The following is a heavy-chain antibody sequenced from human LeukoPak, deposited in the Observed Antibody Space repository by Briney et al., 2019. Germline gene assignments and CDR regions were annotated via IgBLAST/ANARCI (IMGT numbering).Heavy chain of an antibody. CDR2: INPNSGGT. D-gene: IGHD1-26*01. J-gene: IGHJ4*02. Sequence: ASVKASCKASGYTFTSYDINWVRQATGQGLEWMGWINPNSGGTNYAQKFQGRVTMTRDTSISTAYMDLSRLRSDDTAVYYCARGSIVGATFDYFDYWGQGTLVTVSS. CDR1: GYTFTSYD. CDR3: ARGSIVGATFDYFDY. V-gene: IGHV1-2*02.